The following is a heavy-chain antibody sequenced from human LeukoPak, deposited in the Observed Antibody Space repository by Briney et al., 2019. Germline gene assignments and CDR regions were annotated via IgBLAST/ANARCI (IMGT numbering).Heavy chain of an antibody. CDR3: AKGSGDTGYYLDD. CDR1: GFIFSSYA. Sequence: GGSLRLSCAASGFIFSSYAMSWVRQAPGKGLEWVSTISGSGGSTYYADSVKGRFTISRDNSKSTLYLQMDSLRAEDTALYYCAKGSGDTGYYLDDWGQGTLVTVSS. V-gene: IGHV3-23*01. D-gene: IGHD3-10*01. J-gene: IGHJ4*02. CDR2: ISGSGGST.